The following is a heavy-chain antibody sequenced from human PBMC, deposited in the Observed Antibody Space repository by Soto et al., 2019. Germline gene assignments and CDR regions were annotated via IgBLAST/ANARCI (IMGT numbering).Heavy chain of an antibody. CDR3: AKESRYSSGWYRAFDI. D-gene: IGHD6-19*01. CDR1: GFTFDDYA. V-gene: IGHV3-9*01. Sequence: EVQLVESGGGLVQPGRSLRLSCAASGFTFDDYAMHWVRQAPGKGLEWVSGISWNSGSIGYADSVKGRFTISRDNAKNSLYLRMNSLRAEDTALYYCAKESRYSSGWYRAFDIWGQGTMVTVSS. J-gene: IGHJ3*02. CDR2: ISWNSGSI.